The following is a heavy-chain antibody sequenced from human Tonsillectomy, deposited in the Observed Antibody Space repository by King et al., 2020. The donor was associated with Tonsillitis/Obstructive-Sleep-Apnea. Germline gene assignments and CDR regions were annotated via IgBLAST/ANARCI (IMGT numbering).Heavy chain of an antibody. CDR3: ARERWNDPHLYWFDP. CDR1: GFTFSNYW. J-gene: IGHJ5*02. Sequence: VQLVESGGGLVQPGGSLRLSCAASGFTFSNYWMHWVRQAPGKGLVWVSRINSDGTSTTYADSVKGRFTISSDNAKNTLYLQMNSLRDEDTAVYYCARERWNDPHLYWFDPWGQGTLVTVSS. V-gene: IGHV3-74*01. CDR2: INSDGTST. D-gene: IGHD1-1*01.